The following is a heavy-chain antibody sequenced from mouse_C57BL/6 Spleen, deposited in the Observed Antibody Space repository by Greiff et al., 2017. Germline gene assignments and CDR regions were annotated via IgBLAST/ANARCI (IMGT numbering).Heavy chain of an antibody. CDR2: IDPSDSET. D-gene: IGHD1-1*01. CDR3: ARWGGSPSYWYFDV. V-gene: IGHV1-52*01. J-gene: IGHJ1*03. CDR1: GYTFTSYW. Sequence: QVQLQQPGAELVRPGSSVKLSCKASGYTFTSYWMHWVKQRPIQGLEWIGNIDPSDSETHYNQKFKDKATLTVDKSSSTAYMQLSSLTSEDSAVYYCARWGGSPSYWYFDVWGTGTTVTVSS.